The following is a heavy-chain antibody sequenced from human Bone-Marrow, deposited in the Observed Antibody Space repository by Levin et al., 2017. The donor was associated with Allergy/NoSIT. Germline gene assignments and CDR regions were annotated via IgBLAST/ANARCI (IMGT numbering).Heavy chain of an antibody. CDR1: GFTFDEYV. V-gene: IGHV3-9*01. Sequence: PGGSLRLSCAASGFTFDEYVMHWVRQGPGKGLEWVAGIDWNSGRVGYVDSVKGRFTISRDKSKNSLYLQMDSLRGEDQALYYCASGTSDYYFNYRLDVWGQGTTVIVSS. D-gene: IGHD1-1*01. J-gene: IGHJ6*02. CDR3: ASGTSDYYFNYRLDV. CDR2: IDWNSGRV.